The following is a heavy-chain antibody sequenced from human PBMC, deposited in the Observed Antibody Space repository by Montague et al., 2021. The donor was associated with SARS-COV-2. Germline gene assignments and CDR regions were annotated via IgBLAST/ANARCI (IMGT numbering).Heavy chain of an antibody. CDR2: INHSGST. CDR3: ARGVRQLGVRYYYYYIDV. Sequence: SDTVSLTCAVYGGSFSGYYWSWIRQPARKGLEWIGEINHSGSTNXNPSLKSRVTISMDTSKNQFSLKLSSVTAADTAVYYCARGVRQLGVRYYYYYIDVWDKGTTVTVSS. CDR1: GGSFSGYY. D-gene: IGHD6-6*01. V-gene: IGHV4-34*01. J-gene: IGHJ6*03.